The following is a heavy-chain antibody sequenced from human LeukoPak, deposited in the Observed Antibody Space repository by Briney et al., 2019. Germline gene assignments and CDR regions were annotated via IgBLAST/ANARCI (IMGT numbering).Heavy chain of an antibody. D-gene: IGHD6-19*01. V-gene: IGHV3-74*01. CDR2: INSDGSST. CDR3: ASPDSPVSSGDHDAFDI. J-gene: IGHJ3*02. CDR1: GFTFSSYW. Sequence: GGSLRLSCAASGFTFSSYWMHWVRQAPGKGLVWVSRINSDGSSTSYADSVKGRFTISRDNAKSTLYLQMNSLRAEDTAVYYCASPDSPVSSGDHDAFDIWGQGTMVTVSS.